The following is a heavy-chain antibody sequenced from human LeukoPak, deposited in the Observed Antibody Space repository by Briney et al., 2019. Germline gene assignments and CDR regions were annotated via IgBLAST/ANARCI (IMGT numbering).Heavy chain of an antibody. Sequence: PSETLSLTCTVSGGSISSSSYYWGWIRQPPGKGLVWIGSIYYSGSTYYNPSLKSRVTISVDTSKNQFSLKLSSVTAADTAVYYCARLGSSSWYAGYWGQGTLVTVSS. V-gene: IGHV4-39*01. CDR2: IYYSGST. J-gene: IGHJ4*02. D-gene: IGHD6-13*01. CDR3: ARLGSSSWYAGY. CDR1: GGSISSSSYY.